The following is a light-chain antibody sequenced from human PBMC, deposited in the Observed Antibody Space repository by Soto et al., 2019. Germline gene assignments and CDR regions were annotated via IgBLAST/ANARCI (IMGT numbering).Light chain of an antibody. CDR3: KQYNNSYT. Sequence: DIQMTQSPSTLSASVGDRVTITCRASQSISSWLAWYQQKPGKAPKVLIYKAYSLESGVPSRFSGSGSGTEFTLTISSLQPDDFATYYCKQYNNSYTFGQGTKLHIK. V-gene: IGKV1-5*03. CDR2: KAY. CDR1: QSISSW. J-gene: IGKJ2*01.